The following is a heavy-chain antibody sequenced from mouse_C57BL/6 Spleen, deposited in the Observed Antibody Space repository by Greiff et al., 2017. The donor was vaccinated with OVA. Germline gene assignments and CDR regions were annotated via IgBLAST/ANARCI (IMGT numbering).Heavy chain of an antibody. D-gene: IGHD1-1*01. CDR1: GFTFSNYW. CDR2: IRLKSDNYAT. J-gene: IGHJ1*03. V-gene: IGHV6-3*01. CDR3: TDYYGSSYDWYCDV. Sequence: EVKLVESGGGLVQPGGSMKLSCVASGFTFSNYWMNWVRQSPEKGLEWVAQIRLKSDNYATHYAESVKGRFTISRDDSKSSVYLQMNNLRAEDTGIYYCTDYYGSSYDWYCDVWGTGTTVTVSS.